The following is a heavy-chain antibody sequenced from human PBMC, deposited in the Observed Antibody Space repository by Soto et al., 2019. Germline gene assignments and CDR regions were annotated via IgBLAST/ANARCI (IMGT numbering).Heavy chain of an antibody. J-gene: IGHJ4*02. Sequence: PGESLKISCNGSGYSFSIYWIGWVRQMPGKGLEWMGIIYPGDSDTRYSPSFQGQVTISADKPISTAYLQWSSLKASDTAMYYCARLAGRDSSCREPIGYWGRGTQVTVSS. CDR1: GYSFSIYW. CDR3: ARLAGRDSSCREPIGY. D-gene: IGHD3-22*01. V-gene: IGHV5-51*01. CDR2: IYPGDSDT.